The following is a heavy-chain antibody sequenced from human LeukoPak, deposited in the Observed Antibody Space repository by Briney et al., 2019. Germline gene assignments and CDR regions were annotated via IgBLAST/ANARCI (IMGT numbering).Heavy chain of an antibody. J-gene: IGHJ4*02. Sequence: GGSLRLSCAASGFTFNNYWMHWVRQAPGRGLVWVSGINSDGSSATYADSVKGRFTISRDNAKNTLYLEMNSLRAEDMAVYYCAIGVVITTAFDNWGQGTLVTVSS. D-gene: IGHD3-22*01. CDR1: GFTFNNYW. CDR3: AIGVVITTAFDN. V-gene: IGHV3-74*01. CDR2: INSDGSSA.